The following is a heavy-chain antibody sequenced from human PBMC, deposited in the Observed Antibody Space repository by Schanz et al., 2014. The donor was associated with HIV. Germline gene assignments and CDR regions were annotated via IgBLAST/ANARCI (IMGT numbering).Heavy chain of an antibody. V-gene: IGHV3-30*18. J-gene: IGHJ6*02. D-gene: IGHD3-22*01. CDR1: GFTFDSYG. CDR3: AKDRNYYDSRFLGKGNYYYYYGMDV. Sequence: QVQLVESGGGVVQPGRSLRLSCAASGFTFDSYGIHWVRQAPGKGLEWVAVISYDGSNKKYADSVKGRFTISRDNSKNTLYLQMKSLRPEDTAVYYCAKDRNYYDSRFLGKGNYYYYYGMDVWGQGTTVTVSS. CDR2: ISYDGSNK.